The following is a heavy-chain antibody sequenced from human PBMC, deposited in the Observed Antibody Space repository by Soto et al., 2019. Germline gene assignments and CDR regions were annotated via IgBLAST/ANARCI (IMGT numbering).Heavy chain of an antibody. CDR2: IIPVLGIA. J-gene: IGHJ4*02. V-gene: IGHV1-69*02. D-gene: IGHD3-10*01. CDR1: GGTLSDYT. CDR3: ARGRKGITLVRGVILDY. Sequence: QVQLVQSGAEVKKPGSSVKVSCKTSGGTLSDYTISWVRQAPGQGLEWMGRIIPVLGIANTAQKFQGRVTSTADKSTSTVYMELCSLRSEDTAVYYCARGRKGITLVRGVILDYWGQGTPVTVSS.